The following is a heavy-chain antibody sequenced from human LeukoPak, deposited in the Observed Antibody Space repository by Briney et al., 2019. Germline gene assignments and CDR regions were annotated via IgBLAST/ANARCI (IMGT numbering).Heavy chain of an antibody. Sequence: EASVKVSCKASGYTFTSYGISWVRQAPGQGLEWMGGIIPIFGTANYAQKFQGRVTITADESTSTAYMELSSLRSEDTAVYYCARFGTGVVMTTSPEWFDPWGQGTLVTVSS. CDR1: GYTFTSYG. V-gene: IGHV1-69*13. CDR2: IIPIFGTA. D-gene: IGHD3-3*01. J-gene: IGHJ5*02. CDR3: ARFGTGVVMTTSPEWFDP.